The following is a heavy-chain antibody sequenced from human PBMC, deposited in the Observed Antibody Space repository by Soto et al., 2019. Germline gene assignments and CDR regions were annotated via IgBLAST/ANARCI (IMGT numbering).Heavy chain of an antibody. J-gene: IGHJ4*02. CDR1: GYTFTGCA. D-gene: IGHD6-19*01. Sequence: ASVKVSCKASGYTFTGCAMHWVRQAPGQRLEWMGWINAGNGNTKYSQKFQGRVTITRDTSASTAYMELSSLRSEDTAVYYCARAVAVAADFDYWGQGSLVTVSS. CDR3: ARAVAVAADFDY. CDR2: INAGNGNT. V-gene: IGHV1-3*01.